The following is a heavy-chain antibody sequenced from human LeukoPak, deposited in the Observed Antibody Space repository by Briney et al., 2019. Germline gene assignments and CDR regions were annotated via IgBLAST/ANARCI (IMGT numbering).Heavy chain of an antibody. V-gene: IGHV1-8*03. D-gene: IGHD3-10*01. CDR3: ARVPTYYYGSGSRTNWFDP. J-gene: IGHJ5*02. CDR2: MNPNSGKT. CDR1: GYTFTSYD. Sequence: ASVKVSFKASGYTFTSYDINWVRQATGQGLEWMGWMNPNSGKTGYAQKFQGRVTITRNTSISTAYMELSSLRSEDTAVYYCARVPTYYYGSGSRTNWFDPWGQGTLVTVSS.